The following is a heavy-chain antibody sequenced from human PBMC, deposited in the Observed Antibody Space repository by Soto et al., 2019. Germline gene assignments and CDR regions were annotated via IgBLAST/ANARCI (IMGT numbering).Heavy chain of an antibody. CDR1: GFTFSIYA. CDR2: MSPNGNNQ. CDR3: ATGANFYYDTSRY. V-gene: IGHV3-30-3*01. Sequence: GGSLRLSCAAPGFTFSIYALHRVRQAPGKGLEWVAVMSPNGNNQYYADSVRGRFTISRDTSKSTLYLQMTSLRPDDTAVYYCATGANFYYDTSRYWGQGTLVTVS. D-gene: IGHD3-22*01. J-gene: IGHJ4*02.